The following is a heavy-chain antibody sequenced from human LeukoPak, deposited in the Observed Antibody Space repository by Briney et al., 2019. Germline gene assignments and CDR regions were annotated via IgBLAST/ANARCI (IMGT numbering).Heavy chain of an antibody. CDR3: VRGDWYFES. Sequence: PGGSLRLSCATSGFNFSDSRMTWVRQAPGKGLQWVANMNRDGTEKHFLDSVEGRFTISRDNAKKSLYLQMSSLRPQDTALYFCVRGDWYFESWGQGTLVTVSS. CDR1: GFNFSDSR. V-gene: IGHV3-7*04. J-gene: IGHJ4*02. CDR2: MNRDGTEK. D-gene: IGHD2-21*01.